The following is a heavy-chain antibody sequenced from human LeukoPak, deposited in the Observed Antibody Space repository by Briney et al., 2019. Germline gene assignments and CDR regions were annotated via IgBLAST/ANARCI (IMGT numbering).Heavy chain of an antibody. CDR3: ARDRSDDAFDI. J-gene: IGHJ3*02. CDR2: IYSGGST. V-gene: IGHV3-53*01. Sequence: GGSLRLSCAASGFTVSSNYMSWVRQAPGKGLEWVSVIYSGGSTYHADSVKGRFTISRDNSKNTLYLQMNSLRAEDTAVYYCARDRSDDAFDIWGQGTMVTVSS. CDR1: GFTVSSNY.